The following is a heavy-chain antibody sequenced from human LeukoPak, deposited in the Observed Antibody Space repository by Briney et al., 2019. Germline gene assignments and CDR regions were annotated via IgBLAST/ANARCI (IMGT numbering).Heavy chain of an antibody. J-gene: IGHJ4*02. CDR3: VRRDPGWNYFDY. V-gene: IGHV4-38-2*01. Sequence: SETLSLTCAVSGYSISSGSSWGWIRQPPGKGLEWIGNIFRDGSTYYNPSLKSRVTISLDTSKDHLSLHLTSVLAADTAIYYCVRRDPGWNYFDYWGQGILVTVSS. D-gene: IGHD6-19*01. CDR1: GYSISSGSS. CDR2: IFRDGST.